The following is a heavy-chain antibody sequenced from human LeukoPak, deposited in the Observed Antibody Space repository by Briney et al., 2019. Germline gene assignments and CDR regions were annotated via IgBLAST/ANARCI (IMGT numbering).Heavy chain of an antibody. CDR3: ARGDNYFDY. D-gene: IGHD3-9*01. V-gene: IGHV3-21*01. CDR1: GFTFSSYY. J-gene: IGHJ4*02. Sequence: GGSLRLSCAASGFTFSSYYMKWVRQAPGKGLDWVSSISSSGNYINYADSVKGRFTISRDNAKNSLYLQVSSLRAEDTGVYYCARGDNYFDYWGQGTLVTVSS. CDR2: ISSSGNYI.